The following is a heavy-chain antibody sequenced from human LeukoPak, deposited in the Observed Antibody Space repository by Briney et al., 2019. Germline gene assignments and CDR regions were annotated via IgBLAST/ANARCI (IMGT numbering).Heavy chain of an antibody. D-gene: IGHD2-2*01. Sequence: GGSLRLSYAASGFTFSSYVMSWVRQAPGKGLEWVSAISGSGGSTYYAGSVKGRFTISRDNSKNTLYLQMNSLRAEDTAVYYCARDREAGTSASRFDYWGQGTLVTVSS. V-gene: IGHV3-23*01. CDR1: GFTFSSYV. CDR2: ISGSGGST. J-gene: IGHJ4*02. CDR3: ARDREAGTSASRFDY.